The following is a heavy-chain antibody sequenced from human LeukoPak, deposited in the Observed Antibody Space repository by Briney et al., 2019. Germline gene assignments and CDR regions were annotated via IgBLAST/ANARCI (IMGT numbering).Heavy chain of an antibody. J-gene: IGHJ6*03. Sequence: SVKVSCKASGYTFISYGISWVRQAPGQGLEWMGGIIPIFGTANYAQTFQDRVTLTADESTNTAYMELNSLRSEDTAVYYCARAPSRYSNVERSVGRWFYYYMDVWGQGTTVTVSS. CDR1: GYTFISYG. V-gene: IGHV1-69*13. CDR2: IIPIFGTA. D-gene: IGHD4-11*01. CDR3: ARAPSRYSNVERSVGRWFYYYMDV.